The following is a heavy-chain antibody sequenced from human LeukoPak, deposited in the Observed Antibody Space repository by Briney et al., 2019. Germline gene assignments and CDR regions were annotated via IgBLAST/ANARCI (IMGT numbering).Heavy chain of an antibody. D-gene: IGHD1-1*01. CDR3: EAGRPWDQLNY. J-gene: IGHJ4*02. V-gene: IGHV1-24*01. CDR2: FDHEDGEDGEK. CDR1: VCTLTELS. Sequence: GASVTVSFMDSVCTLTELSMHGVRQAQPKGLEWMGGFDHEDGEDGEKIYARKFQGKVTMTENTPTDTAYMEVSSLRSEDTAVYYCEAGRPWDQLNYWGQGILVTVSS.